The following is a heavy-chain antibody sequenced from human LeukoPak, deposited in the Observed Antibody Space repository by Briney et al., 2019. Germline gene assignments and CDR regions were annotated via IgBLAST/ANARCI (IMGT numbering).Heavy chain of an antibody. CDR1: GLTFSNAW. CDR2: IKKKTDGGTA. Sequence: GGSLRLSCAASGLTFSNAWMSWVRQAPGKGLEWVGRIKKKTDGGTAEYAAPVKGRFTISIDDSKNTLYLQMNSLKTEDTAVYYCTTVGDYVGDASFDYWGQGTLVTVSS. D-gene: IGHD4-23*01. J-gene: IGHJ4*02. CDR3: TTVGDYVGDASFDY. V-gene: IGHV3-15*01.